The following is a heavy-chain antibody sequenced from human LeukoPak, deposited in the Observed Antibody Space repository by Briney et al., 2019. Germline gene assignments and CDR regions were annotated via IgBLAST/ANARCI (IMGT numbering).Heavy chain of an antibody. CDR2: ISSSSSYI. J-gene: IGHJ4*02. V-gene: IGHV3-21*01. CDR3: ARDPEAYDYVWGSYRHYDY. D-gene: IGHD3-16*02. CDR1: GFTFSSYS. Sequence: KPGGSLRLSCAASGFTFSSYSMNWVRQAPGKGLEWVSSISSSSSYIYYADSVKGRFTISRDNAKNSLYLQMNSLRAEDTAVYYCARDPEAYDYVWGSYRHYDYWGQGTLVTVSS.